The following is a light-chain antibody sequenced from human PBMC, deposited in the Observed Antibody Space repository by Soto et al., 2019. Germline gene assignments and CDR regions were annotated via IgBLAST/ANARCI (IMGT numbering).Light chain of an antibody. Sequence: YVLTQPASVSGSPGQSITISCTGTSSDVGGYNYVSWYQQHPGKAPKFMIYDVSNRPSGVSTRFSGSKSGNTASLTISGLQAEDEADYYCNSYTTSNTRQIVFGTGTKVTV. CDR1: SSDVGGYNY. J-gene: IGLJ1*01. V-gene: IGLV2-14*01. CDR3: NSYTTSNTRQIV. CDR2: DVS.